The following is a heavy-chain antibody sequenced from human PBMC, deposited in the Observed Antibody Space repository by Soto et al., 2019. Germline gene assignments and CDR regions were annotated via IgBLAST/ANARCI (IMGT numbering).Heavy chain of an antibody. J-gene: IGHJ5*02. V-gene: IGHV4-59*01. CDR2: IHRTGST. D-gene: IGHD3-10*01. Sequence: SETLSLTCIVSRGSISSYYWSGVRQPPGKGLEWIGFIHRTGSTKYNPSLESRVTISVDTSQNQLSLRLSSVTAADTAVYYCARESAGSGKNNWFDPWGQGILVTVSS. CDR3: ARESAGSGKNNWFDP. CDR1: RGSISSYY.